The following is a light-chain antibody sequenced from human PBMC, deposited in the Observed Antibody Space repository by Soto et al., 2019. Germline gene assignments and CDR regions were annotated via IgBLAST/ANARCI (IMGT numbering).Light chain of an antibody. Sequence: DIAMTQYPLSLPVNPGEPASISCRSSQSLLHSNGYNYLDWYLQKPGQSPQLLIYLGSNRASGVPDRFSGSGSGTDFTLKISRVEAEDVGVYYCMQPLQSWTFGQGTKVDI. V-gene: IGKV2-28*01. CDR2: LGS. CDR3: MQPLQSWT. J-gene: IGKJ1*01. CDR1: QSLLHSNGYNY.